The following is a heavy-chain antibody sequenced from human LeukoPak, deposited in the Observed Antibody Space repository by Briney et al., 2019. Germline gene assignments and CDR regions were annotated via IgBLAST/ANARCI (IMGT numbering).Heavy chain of an antibody. CDR1: GGSISSDSYY. CDR3: ARTEGKLYLNN. CDR2: IYYSGST. Sequence: PSETLSLTCTVSGGSISSDSYYWAWIRQPPGKGLEWIASIYYSGSTYYNPSLKSRVTISVDTSRNQFSLKLNSVTAADTAIYYCARTEGKLYLNNWGQGTLVTVSS. J-gene: IGHJ4*02. V-gene: IGHV4-39*07. D-gene: IGHD1/OR15-1a*01.